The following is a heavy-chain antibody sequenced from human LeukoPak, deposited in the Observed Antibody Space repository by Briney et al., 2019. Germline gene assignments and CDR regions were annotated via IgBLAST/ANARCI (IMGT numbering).Heavy chain of an antibody. V-gene: IGHV5-51*01. D-gene: IGHD6-19*01. Sequence: GASLQISCKGSGSNFTSYWIGCVRQLPGKGLEWMGIIYPGDSDTKYSPSFQGQVTISADKSISTAYLQWSSLKASDTAMYYCAGPGGWYGGAFDIWGQGTMITVSS. J-gene: IGHJ3*02. CDR1: GSNFTSYW. CDR3: AGPGGWYGGAFDI. CDR2: IYPGDSDT.